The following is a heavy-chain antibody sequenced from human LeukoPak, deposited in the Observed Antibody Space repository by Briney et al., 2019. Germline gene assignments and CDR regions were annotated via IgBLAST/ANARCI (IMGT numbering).Heavy chain of an antibody. J-gene: IGHJ4*02. D-gene: IGHD6-13*01. Sequence: PSETLSLTCAVYGGSFSGYYWGWIRQPPGKGLEWIGSIYHSGSTYYNPSLKSRVTISVDTSKNQFSLKLSSVTAADTAVYYCATDSSSYPGGDYWGQGTLVTVSS. CDR3: ATDSSSYPGGDY. V-gene: IGHV4-38-2*01. CDR2: IYHSGST. CDR1: GGSFSGYY.